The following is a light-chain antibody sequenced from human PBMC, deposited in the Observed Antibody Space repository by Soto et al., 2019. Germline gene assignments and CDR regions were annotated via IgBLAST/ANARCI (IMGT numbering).Light chain of an antibody. CDR1: QSVSTN. Sequence: EIVLTHSPATLSVSPWEIATLSCRASQSVSTNLAWYQQKPGQAPRLLIYGASTRATGVPARFSGTGSGTEFTLTISSLQSEDFVLYYCQQYNKWPPVTFGQGTKVDIK. CDR2: GAS. V-gene: IGKV3-15*01. CDR3: QQYNKWPPVT. J-gene: IGKJ1*01.